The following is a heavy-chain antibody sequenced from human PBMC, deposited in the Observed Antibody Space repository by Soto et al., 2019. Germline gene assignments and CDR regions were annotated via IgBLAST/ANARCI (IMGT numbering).Heavy chain of an antibody. V-gene: IGHV3-30-3*01. CDR1: GFTFSSYA. J-gene: IGHJ4*02. D-gene: IGHD6-19*01. CDR2: ISYDGSNK. Sequence: QVQLAESGGGVVQPGRSLRLSCAASGFTFSSYAVHWVRQAPGKGLEWVAVISYDGSNKYYADSVKGRFTISRDNSKNTLYLQMNSLRAEDTAVYYCARAGGSSGWYAPFDYWGQGTLVTVSS. CDR3: ARAGGSSGWYAPFDY.